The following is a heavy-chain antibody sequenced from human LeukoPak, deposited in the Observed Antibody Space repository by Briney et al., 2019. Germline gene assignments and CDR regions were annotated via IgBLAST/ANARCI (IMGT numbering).Heavy chain of an antibody. Sequence: PGGSLRLSCAASGFTFSSYGMHWVRQAPGKGLEWVAVISYDGSNKYYADSVKGRFTISRDNSKNTLHLQMNSLRAEDTAVYYCAKDPLEGSGIFDYWGQGTLVTVSS. CDR3: AKDPLEGSGIFDY. D-gene: IGHD3-10*01. J-gene: IGHJ4*02. CDR1: GFTFSSYG. CDR2: ISYDGSNK. V-gene: IGHV3-30*18.